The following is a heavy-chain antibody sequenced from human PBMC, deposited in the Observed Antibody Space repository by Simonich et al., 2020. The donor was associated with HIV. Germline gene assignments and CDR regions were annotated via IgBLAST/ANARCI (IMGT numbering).Heavy chain of an antibody. CDR2: INPNRGAK. CDR3: ARNGPPYLDSGGATKAFDF. D-gene: IGHD1-26*01. CDR1: GYTFTDWN. Sequence: QVQLVQSGAEVKKPGASVKVSCKASGYTFTDWNIHWVRKAPGQGLEWGGRINPNRGAKDYPQKFQGRVTMTRDTSISTAYMELRRLRSEDTAVYYCARNGPPYLDSGGATKAFDFWGQGTLVTVSS. V-gene: IGHV1-2*06. J-gene: IGHJ4*02.